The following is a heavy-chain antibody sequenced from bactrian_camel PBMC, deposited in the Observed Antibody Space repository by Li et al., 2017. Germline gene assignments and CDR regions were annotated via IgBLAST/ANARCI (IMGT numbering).Heavy chain of an antibody. Sequence: HVQLVESGGGSVQAGGSLRLSCVISGATSDSTRMGWFRRAPGKEREGVASIFTTGDYTYYADSVKGRFTISLDNAKNTVYLQMNSLKPEDTAMYYCAAERRFLACRMGRYEYPYRGQGTQVTVS. V-gene: IGHV3-3*01. CDR3: AAERRFLACRMGRYEYPY. D-gene: IGHD1*01. CDR2: IFTTGDYT. CDR1: GATSDSTR. J-gene: IGHJ4*01.